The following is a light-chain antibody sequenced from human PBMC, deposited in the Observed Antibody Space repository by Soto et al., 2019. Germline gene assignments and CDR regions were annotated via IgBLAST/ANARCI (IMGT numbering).Light chain of an antibody. V-gene: IGKV1-5*01. CDR2: DVS. CDR1: QTFERW. CDR3: QQYKYSMLT. Sequence: EIRVNKSVSTLSASIRYRVTITCRASQTFERWLAWYQQKPGKAPSLLISDVSSWERVVPSRFSGSGSATEFTLTISGLQPDDFATYYWQQYKYSMLTFGQGSNVDIK. J-gene: IGKJ1*01.